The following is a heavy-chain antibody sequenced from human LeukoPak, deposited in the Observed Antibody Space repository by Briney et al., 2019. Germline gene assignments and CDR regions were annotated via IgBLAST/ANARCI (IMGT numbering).Heavy chain of an antibody. CDR2: SYYSGST. CDR3: AGDDSSSWWSY. V-gene: IGHV4-59*01. D-gene: IGHD6-13*01. Sequence: PSETLSLTCTVSGGSTSSYYWSWIRQPPGKGLEWIGNSYYSGSTKYNPSLKSRVTISVDTSKNQFSLKVNSVTAADTAVYYCAGDDSSSWWSYWGQGTLVTVSS. J-gene: IGHJ4*02. CDR1: GGSTSSYY.